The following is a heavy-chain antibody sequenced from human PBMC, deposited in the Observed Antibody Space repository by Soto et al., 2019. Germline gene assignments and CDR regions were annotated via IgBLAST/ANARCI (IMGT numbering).Heavy chain of an antibody. D-gene: IGHD3-16*02. Sequence: PSETLSLTCTVSGDSISPYYWSWIRQPPGKGLEWIGYIFYKGTIKYNPSLKSRVTISVDTSQNQFSLKLRSVAAADTAVYYCAGDSTSLDYWGQGALVTVS. V-gene: IGHV4-59*01. J-gene: IGHJ4*02. CDR2: IFYKGTI. CDR3: AGDSTSLDY. CDR1: GDSISPYY.